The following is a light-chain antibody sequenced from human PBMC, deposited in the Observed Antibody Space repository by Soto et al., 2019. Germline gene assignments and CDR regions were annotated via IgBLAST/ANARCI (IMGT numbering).Light chain of an antibody. V-gene: IGKV1-5*03. J-gene: IGKJ1*01. CDR3: QHYNSYSEA. CDR1: QTISSW. Sequence: DIQMTQSPSTLSGAVGDRVTITCRASQTISSWLAWYQQKPGKAPKLLIYKASTLKSGVPSRFSVSGSGTEFTLTISSLKNDDFATYYCQHYNSYSEAFCQGTKVDIK. CDR2: KAS.